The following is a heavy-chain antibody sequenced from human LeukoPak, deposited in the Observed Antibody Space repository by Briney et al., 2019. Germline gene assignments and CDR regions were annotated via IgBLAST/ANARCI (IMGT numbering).Heavy chain of an antibody. CDR3: ARGWGGDTAPYFDY. V-gene: IGHV3-30-3*01. Sequence: GRSLRLSCAASGFTFSSYAMHWVRQAPGKGLEWVAVISYDGSNKYYADSVKGRFTISRDNSKNTLYLQMNSLRAEDTAVYYCARGWGGDTAPYFDYWGQGTLVTVSS. D-gene: IGHD5-18*01. J-gene: IGHJ4*02. CDR1: GFTFSSYA. CDR2: ISYDGSNK.